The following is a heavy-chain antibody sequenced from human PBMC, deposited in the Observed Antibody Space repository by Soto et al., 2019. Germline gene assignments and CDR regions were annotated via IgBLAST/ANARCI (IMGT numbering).Heavy chain of an antibody. CDR2: INVGNGNT. CDR1: GYPFTIYR. J-gene: IGHJ4*02. Sequence: VSLNLYCKTSGYPFTIYRITWVRQAPGQGLEWMGWINVGNGNTGYSRKFQGRVTNARDMSASTAYIEVTSLTSEDTAIYYCAREGAHYTPLDHCGQGTLVTVSS. CDR3: AREGAHYTPLDH. V-gene: IGHV1-3*01. D-gene: IGHD2-15*01.